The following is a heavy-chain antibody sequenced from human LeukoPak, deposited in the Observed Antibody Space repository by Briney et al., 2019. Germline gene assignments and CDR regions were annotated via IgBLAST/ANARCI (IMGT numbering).Heavy chain of an antibody. D-gene: IGHD2-15*01. Sequence: ASVKVSCKASGYTFTSYDINWVRQATGQGLEWMGWMNPNSGNTGYAQKLQGRVTMTTDTSTSTAYMELRSLRSDDTAVYYCARDLKCSGGSCYRDIFDYWGQGTLVTVSS. V-gene: IGHV1-8*01. J-gene: IGHJ4*02. CDR1: GYTFTSYD. CDR2: MNPNSGNT. CDR3: ARDLKCSGGSCYRDIFDY.